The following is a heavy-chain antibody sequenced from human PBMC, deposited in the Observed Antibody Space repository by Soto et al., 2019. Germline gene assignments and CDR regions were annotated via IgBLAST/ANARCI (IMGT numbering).Heavy chain of an antibody. CDR1: GCSISSSSYY. V-gene: IGHV4-39*01. Sequence: XETLSLTCTVSGCSISSSSYYWGWIRQPPGKGLEWIGSIYYSGSTYYNPSLKSRVTISVDTSKNQFSLKLSSVTAADTAVYYCGAIAARGFYWFDHWGQGTLVTVSS. CDR3: GAIAARGFYWFDH. CDR2: IYYSGST. D-gene: IGHD6-6*01. J-gene: IGHJ5*02.